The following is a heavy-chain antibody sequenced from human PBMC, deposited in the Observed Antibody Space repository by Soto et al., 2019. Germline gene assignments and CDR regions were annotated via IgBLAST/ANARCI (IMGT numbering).Heavy chain of an antibody. CDR1: GDSVSSNTTA. CDR2: TYYDSKWYT. D-gene: IGHD3-10*01. J-gene: IGHJ4*02. CDR3: AGNYYGSGSYYSSFDY. Sequence: HVQLQQSGPGLVKPSHTLSLSCAISGDSVSSNTTAWNWIRQSPSRGLEWLGRTYYDSKWYTDYAESVKSRMTINADTSKNHFSLNLKSVTPEDTALYYCAGNYYGSGSYYSSFDYWGQGTLVTVSS. V-gene: IGHV6-1*01.